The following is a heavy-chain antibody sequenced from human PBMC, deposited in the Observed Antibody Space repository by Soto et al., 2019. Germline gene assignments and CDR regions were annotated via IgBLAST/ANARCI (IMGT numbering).Heavy chain of an antibody. CDR3: AAEPPSGGSPSYYYYGMDV. V-gene: IGHV1-58*01. J-gene: IGHJ6*02. Sequence: SVKVSCKASGFTFTSSAVQWVRQARGQRLEWIGWIVVGSGNTNYAQKFQERVTITRDMSTSTAYMELSSLRSEDTAVYYCAAEPPSGGSPSYYYYGMDVWGQGTTVTVSS. D-gene: IGHD3-16*01. CDR2: IVVGSGNT. CDR1: GFTFTSSA.